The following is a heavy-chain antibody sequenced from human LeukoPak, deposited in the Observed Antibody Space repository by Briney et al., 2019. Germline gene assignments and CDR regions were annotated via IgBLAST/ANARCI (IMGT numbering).Heavy chain of an antibody. CDR3: ATESHRYYEIWSGYSGN. Sequence: GGSLRLSCVVSGFNLRDYYMNWIRQAPGKRPEWVSFISNSGYTMYYSDSVKGRFTISRDNAKNSLFLQMNSLRAEDTAVYYCATESHRYYEIWSGYSGNWGQGTLVTVSS. J-gene: IGHJ4*01. CDR2: ISNSGYTM. D-gene: IGHD3-3*01. CDR1: GFNLRDYY. V-gene: IGHV3-11*01.